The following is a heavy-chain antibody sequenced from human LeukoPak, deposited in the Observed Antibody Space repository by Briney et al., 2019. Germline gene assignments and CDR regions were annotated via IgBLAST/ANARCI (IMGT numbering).Heavy chain of an antibody. V-gene: IGHV3-74*01. CDR2: INSDGSST. J-gene: IGHJ4*02. D-gene: IGHD6-13*01. CDR1: GFTFSSYW. CDR3: ARETTSWYRTGGFDY. Sequence: TGGPLRLSCAASGFTFSSYWMHWVRQAPGKGLVWVLRINSDGSSTSYADSVKGRFTISRDNAKNTLYLQMNSLRAEDTAVYYCARETTSWYRTGGFDYWGQGTLVTVSS.